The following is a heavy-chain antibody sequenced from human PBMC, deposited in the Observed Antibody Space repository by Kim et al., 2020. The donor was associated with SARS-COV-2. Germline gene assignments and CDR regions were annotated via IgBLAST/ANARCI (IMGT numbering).Heavy chain of an antibody. Sequence: GGSLRLSCAASGFTFSSYAMHWVRQAPGKGLEWVAVISYDGSKKYYADSVKGRFTISRDNSKNTLYLQMNSLRAEDTAVYYCATKNSGSYYGPFDYWGQG. V-gene: IGHV3-30-3*01. D-gene: IGHD3-10*01. CDR2: ISYDGSKK. CDR1: GFTFSSYA. CDR3: ATKNSGSYYGPFDY. J-gene: IGHJ4*02.